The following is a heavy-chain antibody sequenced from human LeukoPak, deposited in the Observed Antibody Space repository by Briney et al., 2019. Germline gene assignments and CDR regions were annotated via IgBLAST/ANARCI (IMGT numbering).Heavy chain of an antibody. CDR1: GGSISSYY. CDR2: IYYSGST. J-gene: IGHJ4*02. D-gene: IGHD1-26*01. Sequence: PSETLSLTCTVSGGSISSYYRSWIRQPPGKGLEWIGYIYYSGSTNYNPSLKSRVTISVDTSKNQFSLKLSSVAAADTAVYYCARAPKVGATLIDYWGQGTLVTVSS. V-gene: IGHV4-59*12. CDR3: ARAPKVGATLIDY.